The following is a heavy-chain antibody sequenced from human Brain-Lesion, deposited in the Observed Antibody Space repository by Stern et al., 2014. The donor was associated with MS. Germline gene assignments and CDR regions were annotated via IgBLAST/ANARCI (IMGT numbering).Heavy chain of an antibody. CDR1: GFTFSDYS. CDR3: ASTLHGGLYNWFDP. V-gene: IGHV3-21*01. Sequence: EVQLEESGGGLVTPGGSLRLSCAASGFTFSDYSMNWVRQAPGKGLEWVSSITNSGASMYYGDSVKGRFTISRDNAKNTLYLQMDSLSAEDTATYFCASTLHGGLYNWFDPWGQGTLVTVSS. D-gene: IGHD2-2*01. CDR2: ITNSGASM. J-gene: IGHJ5*02.